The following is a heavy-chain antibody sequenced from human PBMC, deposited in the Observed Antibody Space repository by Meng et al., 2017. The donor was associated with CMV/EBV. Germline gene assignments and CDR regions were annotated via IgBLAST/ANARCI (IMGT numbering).Heavy chain of an antibody. V-gene: IGHV4-39*07. Sequence: SETLSLTCTGSGGSISSSSYYWGWIRQPPGKGLEWIGSIYYSGSTYYNPSLKSRVTISVDTSKNQFSLKLSSVTAADTAVYYCARAPDPKPTTVTTSEYYFDYWGQGTLVTVSS. D-gene: IGHD4-11*01. CDR3: ARAPDPKPTTVTTSEYYFDY. CDR2: IYYSGST. CDR1: GGSISSSSYY. J-gene: IGHJ4*02.